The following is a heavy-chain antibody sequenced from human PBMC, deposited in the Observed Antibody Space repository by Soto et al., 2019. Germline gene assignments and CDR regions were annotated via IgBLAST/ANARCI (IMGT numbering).Heavy chain of an antibody. CDR2: IHAGNGNT. V-gene: IGHV1-3*01. CDR3: ARAACSSTSCYNYYAYGMDV. D-gene: IGHD2-2*01. Sequence: ASVKVSCKASGYTFTTYSMHWVRQAPGQRLEWMGWIHAGNGNTEHSQKFQGRATITRDTSASTAYLELGSLRSEDTAVYYCARAACSSTSCYNYYAYGMDVWGQRTAVTVSS. CDR1: GYTFTTYS. J-gene: IGHJ6*02.